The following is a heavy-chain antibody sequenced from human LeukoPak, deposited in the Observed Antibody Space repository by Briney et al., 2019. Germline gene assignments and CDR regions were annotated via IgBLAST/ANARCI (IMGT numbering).Heavy chain of an antibody. CDR2: IKSKSDGGTT. D-gene: IGHD3-10*01. CDR3: TTVTLRPVGL. Sequence: GGSLRLSCAASGFSFSRAWLSWVRQAPGKGLEWVGRIKSKSDGGTTDYAAPVKGRFTISRDDSKNTLFLQVNSLKIEDTAVYYCTTVTLRPVGLWGQGTLVTVSS. V-gene: IGHV3-15*05. CDR1: GFSFSRAW. J-gene: IGHJ4*02.